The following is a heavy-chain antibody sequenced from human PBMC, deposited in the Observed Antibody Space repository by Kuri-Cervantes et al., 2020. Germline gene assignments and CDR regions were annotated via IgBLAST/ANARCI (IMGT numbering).Heavy chain of an antibody. D-gene: IGHD3-10*01. Sequence: GESLKISCAASGFTFSRNTMNWVRQAPGKGLEWVSSISSSSSYIYYADSVKGRFTISRDNSKTTLYLQMNSLRADDTAVYYCAKVVFGTWPTSPYWYFDLWGRGSLVTVSS. V-gene: IGHV3-21*04. CDR2: ISSSSSYI. CDR1: GFTFSRNT. CDR3: AKVVFGTWPTSPYWYFDL. J-gene: IGHJ2*01.